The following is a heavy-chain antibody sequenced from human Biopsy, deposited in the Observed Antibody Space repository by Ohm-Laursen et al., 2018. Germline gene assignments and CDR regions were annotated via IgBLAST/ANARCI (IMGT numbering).Heavy chain of an antibody. J-gene: IGHJ4*02. CDR2: FAPENGRI. Sequence: SVKVSCKVSGYSVTELSMHWVRQTPGQGLEWMGGFAPENGRIVYSQKFQGRVTMTEDTSTNTAYMEVWRLRSDDTAVYYCAADINVWNVNYWGQGTQVIVSS. CDR1: GYSVTELS. CDR3: AADINVWNVNY. D-gene: IGHD1-1*01. V-gene: IGHV1-24*01.